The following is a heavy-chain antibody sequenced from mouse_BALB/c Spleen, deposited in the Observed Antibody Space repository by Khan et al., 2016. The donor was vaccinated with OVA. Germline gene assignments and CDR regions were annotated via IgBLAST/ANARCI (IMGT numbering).Heavy chain of an antibody. J-gene: IGHJ1*01. Sequence: VQLKESGPDLVKPGASVKISCKASGYSFTGYYIHWVKQSHGKRLEWIGRVNPNNGGTSYNQKLKGKAILTVDKSSNTAYMELRSLTSEDSAVYSCAISHGYFDVWGAGTPVTVSS. CDR3: AISHGYFDV. V-gene: IGHV1-26*01. CDR1: GYSFTGYY. CDR2: VNPNNGGT.